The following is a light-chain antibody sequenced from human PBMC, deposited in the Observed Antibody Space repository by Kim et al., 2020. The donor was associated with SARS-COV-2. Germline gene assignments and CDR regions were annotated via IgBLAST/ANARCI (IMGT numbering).Light chain of an antibody. J-gene: IGLJ2*01. CDR2: QDS. CDR1: KLGDKY. CDR3: QAWDSSTVV. Sequence: SYELTQPPSVSVSPGQTASITCSGDKLGDKYACWYQQKPGQCPVLVIYQDSKRPSGIPERFSGSNSGNTATLTISGTQAMDEADYYCQAWDSSTVV. V-gene: IGLV3-1*01.